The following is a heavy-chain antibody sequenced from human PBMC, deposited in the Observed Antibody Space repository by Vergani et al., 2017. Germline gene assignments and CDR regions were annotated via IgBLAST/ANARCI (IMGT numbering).Heavy chain of an antibody. V-gene: IGHV3-33*03. CDR1: GFTFSSYG. D-gene: IGHD3-10*01. CDR2: IWYDGSNK. J-gene: IGHJ4*02. CDR3: ARRGSGNTYYFDY. Sequence: QVQLVESGGGVVQPGRSLRLSCAASGFTFSSYGMHWVRQAPGKGLEWVAVIWYDGSNKYYADSVKGRFTISRDNAKNSLYLQMTSLRAEDTAFYYCARRGSGNTYYFDYWGQGALVTVSS.